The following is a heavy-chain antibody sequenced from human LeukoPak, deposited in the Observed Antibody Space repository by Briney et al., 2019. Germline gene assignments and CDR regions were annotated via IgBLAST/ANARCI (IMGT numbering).Heavy chain of an antibody. CDR2: INHSGNT. J-gene: IGHJ4*02. Sequence: PSETLSLTCAVYGGSFSGYYWSWIRQPPGKGLEWIGEINHSGNTNYNPSLKSRVTISVDTSKNQFSLKLSSVTAADTAVYYCARALTQDSSGYYSHFDYWGQGTLVTVSS. V-gene: IGHV4-34*01. D-gene: IGHD3-22*01. CDR3: ARALTQDSSGYYSHFDY. CDR1: GGSFSGYY.